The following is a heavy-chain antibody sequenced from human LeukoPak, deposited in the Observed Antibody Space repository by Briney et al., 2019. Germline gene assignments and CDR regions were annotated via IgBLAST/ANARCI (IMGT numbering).Heavy chain of an antibody. V-gene: IGHV3-23*01. CDR3: AKVGSSGYFRGAFDY. CDR2: ISGSGGST. CDR1: GFTFSSYA. J-gene: IGHJ4*02. Sequence: GGSLRLSCAASGFTFSSYAMSWVRQAPGKGLEWVSAISGSGGSTYYADSVKGRFTISRDNSKNTLYLQMNSLRAEDTAVYYCAKVGSSGYFRGAFDYWDQGTLVTVSS. D-gene: IGHD3-22*01.